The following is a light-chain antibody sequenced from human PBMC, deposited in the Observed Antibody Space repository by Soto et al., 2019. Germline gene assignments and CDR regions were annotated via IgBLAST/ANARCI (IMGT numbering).Light chain of an antibody. Sequence: EIVLTQSPVTLSLSPGERATLSCRASQNVSSRYFAWYQQKPGQAPRLLIYAASSRATGIPDRFSGSGSGTDFSLTISRLEPEDFAVYYCQQYASSRTFGPGTKVE. V-gene: IGKV3-20*01. CDR3: QQYASSRT. CDR1: QNVSSRY. CDR2: AAS. J-gene: IGKJ1*01.